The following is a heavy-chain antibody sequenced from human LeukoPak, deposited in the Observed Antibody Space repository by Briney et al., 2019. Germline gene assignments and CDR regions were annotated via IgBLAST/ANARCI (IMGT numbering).Heavy chain of an antibody. D-gene: IGHD3-22*01. Sequence: PSETLTLSCTVSGGSFSSYYWSWSRQPPGKGLEWIGYIYYSGSTNYNPSLKSRVTMSVDTSKNQFSLKLTSVTAADTAVYYCASVEVNPVVYDWGQGTMVTVSS. V-gene: IGHV4-59*08. J-gene: IGHJ6*01. CDR3: ASVEVNPVVYD. CDR1: GGSFSSYY. CDR2: IYYSGST.